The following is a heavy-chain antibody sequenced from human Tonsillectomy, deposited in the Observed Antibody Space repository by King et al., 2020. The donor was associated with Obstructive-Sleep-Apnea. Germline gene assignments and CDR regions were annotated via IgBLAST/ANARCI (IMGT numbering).Heavy chain of an antibody. CDR1: GYTFTSYA. CDR2: INAGNGNT. D-gene: IGHD3-22*01. V-gene: IGHV1-3*01. CDR3: ARAPRSYYYDSSGSFDY. Sequence: VQLVQSGAEVKKPGASVKVSCKASGYTFTSYAMHWVRQAPGQRLEWMGCINAGNGNTKYSQEFQGIVTITRDTSAGTAYMELSSLRSEDTAVYYCARAPRSYYYDSSGSFDYWGQGTLVTVSS. J-gene: IGHJ4*02.